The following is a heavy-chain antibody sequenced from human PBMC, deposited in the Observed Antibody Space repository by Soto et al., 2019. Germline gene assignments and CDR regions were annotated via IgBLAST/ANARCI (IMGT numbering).Heavy chain of an antibody. D-gene: IGHD2-2*01. CDR1: GFTFDDYA. J-gene: IGHJ4*02. Sequence: EVQLVESGGGLVQPGRSLRLSCAASGFTFDDYAMHWVRQAPGKGLEWVSGISWNSGSIGYADSVKGRFTISRDNAKISLYLQMNSLRAEDTALYYCAKGGQLLTEGGGYWGQGTLVTVSS. V-gene: IGHV3-9*01. CDR2: ISWNSGSI. CDR3: AKGGQLLTEGGGY.